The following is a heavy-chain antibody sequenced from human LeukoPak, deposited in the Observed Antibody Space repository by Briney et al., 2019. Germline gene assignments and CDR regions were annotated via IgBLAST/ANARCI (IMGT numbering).Heavy chain of an antibody. Sequence: ASVKVSCKASGYTFTGYYMHWVRQAPGQGLEWMGWINPNSGGTNYAQKFQGRVTMTRDTSISTAYMELSRLRSDDTAVYYCAREPGYCSGGSCTYWGQGTLVTVSS. CDR3: AREPGYCSGGSCTY. V-gene: IGHV1-2*02. J-gene: IGHJ4*02. CDR1: GYTFTGYY. CDR2: INPNSGGT. D-gene: IGHD2-15*01.